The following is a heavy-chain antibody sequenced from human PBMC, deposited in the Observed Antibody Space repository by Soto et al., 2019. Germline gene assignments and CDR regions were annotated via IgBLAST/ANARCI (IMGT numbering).Heavy chain of an antibody. D-gene: IGHD2-21*02. Sequence: QVQLRESGPGLVKPSETLSLTCTVSGGSVSSGSHYWSWIRQPPGKGLEWIGQIFYRGSTNYNPSLKSRVTMSVDTSKNQFSLELSSMTAADTAVYFCARDFCGGDCSDDYYYSAMDVWGQGTTVTVSS. V-gene: IGHV4-61*01. CDR3: ARDFCGGDCSDDYYYSAMDV. J-gene: IGHJ6*02. CDR1: GGSVSSGSHY. CDR2: IFYRGST.